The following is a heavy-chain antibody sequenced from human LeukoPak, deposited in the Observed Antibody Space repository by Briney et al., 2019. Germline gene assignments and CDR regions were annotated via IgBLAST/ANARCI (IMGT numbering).Heavy chain of an antibody. J-gene: IGHJ4*02. V-gene: IGHV3-21*01. CDR2: ISGSSSYI. Sequence: PGGSLRLSCAASGFTFRSYTINWVRQAPGKGLEWVSSISGSSSYIYYADSVKGRFAISRDNAKNSLYLQMNSLRADDTAVYYCARDTGTTVKPNAYCRQGTLVTVSS. CDR3: ARDTGTTVKPNAY. CDR1: GFTFRSYT. D-gene: IGHD4-17*01.